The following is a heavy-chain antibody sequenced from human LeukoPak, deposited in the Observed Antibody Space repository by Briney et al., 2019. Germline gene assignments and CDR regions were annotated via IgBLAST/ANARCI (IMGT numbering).Heavy chain of an antibody. V-gene: IGHV3-7*01. CDR1: GFTFSTYW. Sequence: GGSLRLSCAASGFTFSTYWMTWVRQAPGKGLEWVANIKHDGSEKYYVDSVRGRFTISRDNAKNSLYLQMNSLRAEDTAVYYCAREHPRPSSGAFDIWGQGTMVIVSS. CDR3: AREHPRPSSGAFDI. D-gene: IGHD1-14*01. J-gene: IGHJ3*02. CDR2: IKHDGSEK.